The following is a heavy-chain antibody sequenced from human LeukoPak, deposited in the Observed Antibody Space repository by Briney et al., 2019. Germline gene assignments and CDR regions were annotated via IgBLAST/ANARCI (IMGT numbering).Heavy chain of an antibody. J-gene: IGHJ4*02. V-gene: IGHV4-4*07. CDR1: GDSISSSV. Sequence: KPSETLSLTCTVSGDSISSSVWTWIRQPAGKGLEWIGQIYISGSINTNYNPSLKSRVTISVDMAKNQFSLQLASVTAADTAVYYCARVLSPFERADPDWGQGTLVTVSS. CDR3: ARVLSPFERADPD. D-gene: IGHD2-15*01. CDR2: IYISGSINT.